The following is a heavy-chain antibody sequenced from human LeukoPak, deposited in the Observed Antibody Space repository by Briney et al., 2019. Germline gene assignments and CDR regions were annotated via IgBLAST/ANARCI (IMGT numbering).Heavy chain of an antibody. J-gene: IGHJ3*02. V-gene: IGHV1-46*01. CDR3: ARGHFYDSSSGYHDTFDM. D-gene: IGHD3-22*01. CDR1: GYSFTSYY. CDR2: INPSVGST. Sequence: GASVKVSCKASGYSFTSYYMHWVRQARGQGLEWMGMINPSVGSTSYAQKFLGRVTMARDMSTTTVYMELSSLRYEDTAVYYCARGHFYDSSSGYHDTFDMWGQGTMVTVSS.